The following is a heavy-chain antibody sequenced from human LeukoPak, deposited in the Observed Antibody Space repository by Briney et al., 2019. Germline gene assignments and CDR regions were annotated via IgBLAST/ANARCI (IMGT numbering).Heavy chain of an antibody. CDR1: GGSISSSSYY. V-gene: IGHV4-39*07. D-gene: IGHD2-8*01. Sequence: SETLSLTCTVSGGSISSSSYYWGWIRQPPGKGLEWIGSIYYSGSTYYNPSLKSRATISVDTSKNQFSLKLSSVTAADTAVYYCARDRTGVDRYYYYYMDVWGKGTTVTVSS. CDR3: ARDRTGVDRYYYYYMDV. J-gene: IGHJ6*03. CDR2: IYYSGST.